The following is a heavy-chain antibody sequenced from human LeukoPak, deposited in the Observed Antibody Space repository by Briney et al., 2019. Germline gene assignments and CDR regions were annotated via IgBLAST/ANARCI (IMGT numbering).Heavy chain of an antibody. CDR1: GFTVSSNY. D-gene: IGHD5-24*01. V-gene: IGHV3-53*01. CDR2: IYTGGST. J-gene: IGHJ4*02. CDR3: AKDDAWLQYNS. Sequence: PGGSLRLSCAASGFTVSSNYMSWVRQAPGKGLEWVSVIYTGGSTYYADSVKGRFTISRDNSKNTLYLQMNNLRAEDTALYYCAKDDAWLQYNSWGQGTLVTVSS.